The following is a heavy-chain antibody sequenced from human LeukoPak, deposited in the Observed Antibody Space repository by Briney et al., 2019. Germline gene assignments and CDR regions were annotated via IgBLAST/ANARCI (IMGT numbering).Heavy chain of an antibody. Sequence: SETLSLTCTVSGVSITSSGSYWGWIRQPPGEGLEWIASVFYSGSTYYNPSLKSRVTISVDTSKNHFSLRLSSVTAADTAVYYCARRNYYGSGSYYAWGQGALVTVSS. D-gene: IGHD3-10*01. J-gene: IGHJ5*02. CDR3: ARRNYYGSGSYYA. CDR1: GVSITSSGSY. CDR2: VFYSGST. V-gene: IGHV4-39*01.